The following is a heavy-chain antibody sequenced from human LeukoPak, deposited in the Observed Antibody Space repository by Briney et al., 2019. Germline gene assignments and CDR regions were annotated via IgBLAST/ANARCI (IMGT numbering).Heavy chain of an antibody. Sequence: ASVKVSCKVSGYALSEPSMHWVRQAPGKGLEWMGGFGPEDDERVYAQMLQGRVTMTEDTSTDTAYMELSSPRSEDTAVYFCATGRPGSLLDYWGQGTVVTVSS. V-gene: IGHV1-24*01. CDR3: ATGRPGSLLDY. J-gene: IGHJ4*02. CDR1: GYALSEPS. CDR2: FGPEDDER. D-gene: IGHD1-1*01.